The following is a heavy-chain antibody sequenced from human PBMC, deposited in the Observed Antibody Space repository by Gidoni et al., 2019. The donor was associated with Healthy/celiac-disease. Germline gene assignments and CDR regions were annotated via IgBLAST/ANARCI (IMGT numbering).Heavy chain of an antibody. J-gene: IGHJ2*01. CDR3: AREACSSTSCFNYWYFDL. Sequence: EVQMVQSGGGSGQPGGSLRLSGAASGFTLSGDSVNWVRQAPGKGLEWVSYISSSSSTIYYADSVKGRFTISRDNAKNSLYLQMNSLRDEDTAVYYCAREACSSTSCFNYWYFDLWGRGTLVTVSS. V-gene: IGHV3-48*02. CDR1: GFTLSGDS. D-gene: IGHD2-2*01. CDR2: ISSSSSTI.